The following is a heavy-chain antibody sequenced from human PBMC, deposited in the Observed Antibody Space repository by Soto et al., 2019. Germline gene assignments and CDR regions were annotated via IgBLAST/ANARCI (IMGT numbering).Heavy chain of an antibody. D-gene: IGHD3-10*01. CDR2: IIPIFGTA. CDR1: GGTFSSYA. J-gene: IGHJ6*02. CDR3: ARFRVRGVIMSYYYYGMDV. Sequence: ASVKVSCKASGGTFSSYAISWVRQAPGQGLEWMGGIIPIFGTANYAQKFQGRVTITADESTSTAYTELSRLRSEDTAVYYCARFRVRGVIMSYYYYGMDVWGQGTTVTVSS. V-gene: IGHV1-69*13.